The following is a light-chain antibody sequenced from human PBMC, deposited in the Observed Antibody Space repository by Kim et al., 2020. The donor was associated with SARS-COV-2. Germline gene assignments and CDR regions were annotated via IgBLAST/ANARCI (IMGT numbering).Light chain of an antibody. V-gene: IGLV2-11*01. CDR3: CSYAGTYTYV. CDR2: DVS. Sequence: QSALTQPRSVSGSPGQPVTISCTGTSNDVGGYNFVSWYQQHPGKAPKLVINDVSKRPSGVPDRFSGSKSGNTASLTISGLQAEDEADYFCCSYAGTYTYVFGTGTKVTVL. J-gene: IGLJ1*01. CDR1: SNDVGGYNF.